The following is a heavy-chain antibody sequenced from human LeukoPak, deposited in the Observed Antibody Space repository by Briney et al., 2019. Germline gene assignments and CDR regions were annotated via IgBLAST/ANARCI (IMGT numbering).Heavy chain of an antibody. V-gene: IGHV1-2*04. CDR2: INPNSGGT. CDR1: GYTFTGYY. Sequence: ASVKVSCKASGYTFTGYYMHWVRQAPGQRLEWMGWINPNSGGTNYAQKFQGWVTMTRDTSISTAYMELSRLRSDDAAVYYCARERAHRLVSGYDPYYYGMDVWGKGTTVTVSS. J-gene: IGHJ6*04. D-gene: IGHD5-12*01. CDR3: ARERAHRLVSGYDPYYYGMDV.